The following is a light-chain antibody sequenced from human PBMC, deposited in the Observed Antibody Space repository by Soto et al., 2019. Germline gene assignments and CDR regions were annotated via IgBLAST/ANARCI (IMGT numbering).Light chain of an antibody. CDR1: SNDIGNYNF. J-gene: IGLJ2*01. CDR3: SSYTTSNTCPVI. V-gene: IGLV2-14*01. Sequence: QSALTQPASVSGSPGQSITISCTGTSNDIGNYNFVSWYQQHPGKAPILMIYAVSDRPSGVSNRFSGYKSGNTASLTISGLQPEDEAHYYCSSYTTSNTCPVIFGGGTKLTVL. CDR2: AVS.